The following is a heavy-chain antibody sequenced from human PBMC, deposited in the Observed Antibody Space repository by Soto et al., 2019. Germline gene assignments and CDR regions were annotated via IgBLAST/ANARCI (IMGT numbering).Heavy chain of an antibody. V-gene: IGHV1-69*01. CDR2: IIPVYGTA. D-gene: IGHD1-26*01. J-gene: IGHJ4*02. Sequence: QVNLVQSGGEVKKPGSSVKVSCRASGSTVSRYAVSWVRQAPGQGLEWMGVIIPVYGTAVYAQRFQGRVTIAAAESTNTAYMELRGLRSDDTAVYYCARESASGSYYMGKDDWGQGTLVTVSS. CDR3: ARESASGSYYMGKDD. CDR1: GSTVSRYA.